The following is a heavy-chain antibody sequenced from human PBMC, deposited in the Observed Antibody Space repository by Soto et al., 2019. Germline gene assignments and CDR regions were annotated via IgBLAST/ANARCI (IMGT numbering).Heavy chain of an antibody. D-gene: IGHD6-13*01. CDR3: EHSRVFDWFDP. J-gene: IGHJ5*02. CDR1: GFSLSSSEVG. V-gene: IGHV2-5*01. CDR2: IFWNDDE. Sequence: QITLKESGPTLVKPTQTLTLTCTFSGFSLSSSEVGVGWIRQPPGKALELLALIFWNDDERYNPSLKSRLTITKDISKNQVVLTMTNMDPVDTATYYCEHSRVFDWFDPWGQGTLVTVFS.